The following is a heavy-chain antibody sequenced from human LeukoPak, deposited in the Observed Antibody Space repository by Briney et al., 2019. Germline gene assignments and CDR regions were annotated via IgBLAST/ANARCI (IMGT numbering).Heavy chain of an antibody. V-gene: IGHV3-23*01. CDR3: ATSPRYSSGWGYYFNY. CDR1: GFTFSSYA. D-gene: IGHD6-19*01. CDR2: ISGSGGST. J-gene: IGHJ4*02. Sequence: PGGSLRLSCAASGFTFSSYAMSWVRQAPGKGLEWVSAISGSGGSTYYADSVKGRFTISRDSFKKTLNLQMNSLRAEDTAVYYCATSPRYSSGWGYYFNYWGQGTLVTVSS.